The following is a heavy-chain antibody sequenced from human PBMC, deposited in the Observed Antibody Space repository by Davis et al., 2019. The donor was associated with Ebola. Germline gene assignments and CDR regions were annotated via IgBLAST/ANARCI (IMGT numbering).Heavy chain of an antibody. CDR1: GFTFGDYA. D-gene: IGHD3-22*01. CDR3: ARRVYDSSGQYYFDY. CDR2: LTWNGGIT. V-gene: IGHV3-20*04. J-gene: IGHJ4*02. Sequence: GGSLRLSCSASGFTFGDYAMTWVRQAPGKGLEWVSGLTWNGGITTYADSVKGRFTISRDNAKNSLYLQMNSLRAEDTALYYCARRVYDSSGQYYFDYWGQGTLVAVSS.